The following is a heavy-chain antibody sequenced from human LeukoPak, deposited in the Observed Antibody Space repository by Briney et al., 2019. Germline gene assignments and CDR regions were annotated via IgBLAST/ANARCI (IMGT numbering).Heavy chain of an antibody. V-gene: IGHV3-21*01. CDR2: ISSGSSYI. CDR3: AREYCSGDSCYNDAFDM. CDR1: GFTFNTYT. Sequence: GGSLRLSCAASGFTFNTYTINWVRQAPGKGLEWVTSISSGSSYIYYADSVKGRFTISRDNAKKALYLQMNSLRAEDTAVYYCAREYCSGDSCYNDAFDMWGQGTMVTVSS. D-gene: IGHD2-15*01. J-gene: IGHJ3*02.